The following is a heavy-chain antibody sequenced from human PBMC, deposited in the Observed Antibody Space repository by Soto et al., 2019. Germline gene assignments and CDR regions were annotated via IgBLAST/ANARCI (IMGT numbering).Heavy chain of an antibody. CDR2: VFYGGT. D-gene: IGHD3-16*01. CDR3: ASYRGALYFES. CDR1: GRSMSSNY. J-gene: IGHJ4*02. V-gene: IGHV4-59*01. Sequence: RSLTCSVSGRSMSSNYWSWIRQSPDKGLEWLGYVFYGGTDYNPSLGGRVSMSVETSKSQFSLKLTSVTVADTAVYYCASYRGALYFESWGPGILVTVSS.